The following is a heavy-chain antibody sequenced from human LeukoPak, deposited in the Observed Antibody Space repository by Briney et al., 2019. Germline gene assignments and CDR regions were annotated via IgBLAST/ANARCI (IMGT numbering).Heavy chain of an antibody. D-gene: IGHD6-13*01. J-gene: IGHJ4*02. CDR1: GGSISSGSYY. CDR3: ARDQGSSSWHTFDY. Sequence: SETLSLTCTVSGGSISSGSYYWSWIRQPAGKGLEWIGRIYTSGSTNYNPSLKSRVTISVDTSKNQFSLKLSSVTAADTAAYYCARDQGSSSWHTFDYWGQGTLVTVSS. CDR2: IYTSGST. V-gene: IGHV4-61*02.